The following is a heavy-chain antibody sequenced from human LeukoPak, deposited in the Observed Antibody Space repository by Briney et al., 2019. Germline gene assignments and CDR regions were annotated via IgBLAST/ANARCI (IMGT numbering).Heavy chain of an antibody. Sequence: GGSLRLSCTASGFTFGDYAMSWFRQAPGKGLEWVGFIRSKAYGGTTECAASVKGRFTISRDDSKSIAYLQMNSLKTEDTAVYYCTRREAHDYGDYPFDYWGQGTLVTVSS. CDR3: TRREAHDYGDYPFDY. J-gene: IGHJ4*02. CDR1: GFTFGDYA. V-gene: IGHV3-49*03. D-gene: IGHD4-17*01. CDR2: IRSKAYGGTT.